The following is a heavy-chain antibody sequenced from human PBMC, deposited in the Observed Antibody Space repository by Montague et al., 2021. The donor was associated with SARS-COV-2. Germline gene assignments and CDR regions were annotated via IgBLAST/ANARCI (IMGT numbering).Heavy chain of an antibody. CDR1: GDSVSSNTPA. CDR3: ARDPRYSLSWSFDY. J-gene: IGHJ4*02. CDR2: TYYRSKRYY. V-gene: IGHV6-1*01. D-gene: IGHD6-13*01. Sequence: CAISGDSVSSNTPARNWIRQSSSRGFEWLGRTYYRSKRYYDYAVLVKSRMTTSPDTSKKQFSLQLSSVTAEDRAVYCCARDPRYSLSWSFDYWGQGTLVTVSS.